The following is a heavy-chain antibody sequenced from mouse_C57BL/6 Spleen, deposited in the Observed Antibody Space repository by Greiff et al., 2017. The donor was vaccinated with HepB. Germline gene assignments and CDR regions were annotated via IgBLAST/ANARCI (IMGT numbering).Heavy chain of an antibody. CDR2: IYPGSGNT. CDR3: ARATGGQAWFAY. D-gene: IGHD4-1*01. Sequence: QVHVKQSGPELVKPGASVKISCKASGYSFTSYYIHWVKQRPGQGLEWIGWIYPGSGNTKYNEKFKGKATLTADTSSSTAYMQLSSLTSEDSAVYYCARATGGQAWFAYWGQGTLVTVSA. V-gene: IGHV1-66*01. CDR1: GYSFTSYY. J-gene: IGHJ3*01.